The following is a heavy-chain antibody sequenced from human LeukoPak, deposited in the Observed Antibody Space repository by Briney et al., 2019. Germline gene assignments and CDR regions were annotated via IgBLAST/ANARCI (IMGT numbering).Heavy chain of an antibody. V-gene: IGHV4-39*07. CDR3: ARDLGYCSGGSCYFDY. D-gene: IGHD2-15*01. CDR1: GGSISSYY. Sequence: SETLSLACTVSGGSISSYYWGWIRQPPGKGLEWIGSIYYSGSTYYNPSLKSRVTISVDTSKNQFSLKLSSVTAADTAVYYCARDLGYCSGGSCYFDYWGQGTLVTVSS. J-gene: IGHJ4*02. CDR2: IYYSGST.